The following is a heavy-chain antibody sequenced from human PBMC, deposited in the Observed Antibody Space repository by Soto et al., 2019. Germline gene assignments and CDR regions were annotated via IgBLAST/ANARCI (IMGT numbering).Heavy chain of an antibody. CDR1: GFTFSSYG. CDR3: ANTKRVRGVADYYYYGMDV. D-gene: IGHD3-10*01. V-gene: IGHV3-30*18. CDR2: ISYDGSNK. J-gene: IGHJ6*02. Sequence: PGGSLRLSCAASGFTFSSYGMHWVRQAPGKGLEWVAVISYDGSNKYYADSVKGRFTISRDNSKNTLYLQMDSLRAEDTAVYYCANTKRVRGVADYYYYGMDVWGQGTTVTVSS.